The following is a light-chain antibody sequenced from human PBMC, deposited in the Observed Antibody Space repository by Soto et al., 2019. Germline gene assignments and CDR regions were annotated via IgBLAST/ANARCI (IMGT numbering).Light chain of an antibody. CDR2: GAS. CDR3: QQYDTWPPENT. V-gene: IGKV3-15*01. Sequence: EIVMTQSPATLSVSPGDTATLSCRASQSVSSSLAWFQQKPGQAPRLLIYGASTRATDIPARFSGSGSGTDFPLIIRSLQSEDFAVHYCQQYDTWPPENTFGQGTKLEIK. CDR1: QSVSSS. J-gene: IGKJ2*01.